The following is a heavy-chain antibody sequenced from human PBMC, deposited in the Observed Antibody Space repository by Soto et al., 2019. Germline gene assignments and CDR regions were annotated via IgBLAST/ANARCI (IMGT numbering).Heavy chain of an antibody. CDR2: IYYSGST. V-gene: IGHV4-30-4*01. D-gene: IGHD3-22*01. CDR3: ASAPYDNSGYYYFDY. J-gene: IGHJ4*02. Sequence: SETLSLTCTVSGGSISSGDYYWSWIRQPPGKGLEWIGYIYYSGSTYYNPSLKSRVTISVDTSKNQFSLKLSSVTAADTAVYYCASAPYDNSGYYYFDYWGQGTLVTVSS. CDR1: GGSISSGDYY.